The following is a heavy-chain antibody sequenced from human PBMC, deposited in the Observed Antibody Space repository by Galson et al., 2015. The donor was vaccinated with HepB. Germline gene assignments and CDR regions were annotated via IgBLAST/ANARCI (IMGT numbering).Heavy chain of an antibody. Sequence: SLRLSCAASGFTFSGYWMTWVRQVPGKGLEWVATIKRDGGDKYYADSVKGRFTISRDNAKNSLFVQMNSLRVEDTAVYYCARDVGRDGGLDVWGQGTTVTVSS. D-gene: IGHD3-10*01. CDR1: GFTFSGYW. CDR3: ARDVGRDGGLDV. CDR2: IKRDGGDK. J-gene: IGHJ6*02. V-gene: IGHV3-7*03.